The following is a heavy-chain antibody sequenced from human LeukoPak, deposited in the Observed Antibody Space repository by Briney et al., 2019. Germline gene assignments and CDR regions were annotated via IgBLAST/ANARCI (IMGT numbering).Heavy chain of an antibody. V-gene: IGHV4-59*01. Sequence: SETLSLTCTVSGGSISSYYWSWIRQPPGKGLEWIGCIYYSGSTNYKPSLKSRVTISVDTSKNQFSLKLSSVTAADTAVYYCARGGYYGSGNDFRFNPWGQGTLVTVSS. D-gene: IGHD3-10*01. CDR1: GGSISSYY. CDR3: ARGGYYGSGNDFRFNP. CDR2: IYYSGST. J-gene: IGHJ5*02.